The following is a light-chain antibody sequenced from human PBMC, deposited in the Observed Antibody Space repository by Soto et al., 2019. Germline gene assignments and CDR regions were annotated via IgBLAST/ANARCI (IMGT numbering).Light chain of an antibody. CDR2: EVS. Sequence: QSVLTQPPSVSGSPGQSVAVSCTGTSSDVGSYNRVSWYQQPPGTAPKLMIYEVSNRPSVVPDRFSGSKSGNTASLTISGLQAEDEADYYCSSFTSSTTYVFGTGTQLTVL. J-gene: IGLJ1*01. CDR1: SSDVGSYNR. V-gene: IGLV2-18*02. CDR3: SSFTSSTTYV.